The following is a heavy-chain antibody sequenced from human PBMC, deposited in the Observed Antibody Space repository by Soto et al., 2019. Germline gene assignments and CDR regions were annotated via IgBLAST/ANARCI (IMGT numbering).Heavy chain of an antibody. CDR1: GGTFNNYA. J-gene: IGHJ4*02. CDR3: ARGPITVTGTGLVDY. D-gene: IGHD6-19*01. CDR2: IIPIFATS. Sequence: QVQLVQSGAEVKKPGSSVKVSCKASGGTFNNYAISWVRQAPGQGLEWMGGIIPIFATSNYAQKFQGRVTITADESTTTAYMELSSLRSEDTAVYYCARGPITVTGTGLVDYWGQGTLVTVSS. V-gene: IGHV1-69*12.